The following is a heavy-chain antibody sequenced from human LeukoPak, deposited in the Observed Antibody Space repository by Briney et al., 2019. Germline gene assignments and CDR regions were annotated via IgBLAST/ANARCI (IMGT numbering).Heavy chain of an antibody. J-gene: IGHJ4*02. CDR1: GFTFSSYA. CDR3: AKASVYGDYEY. V-gene: IGHV3-23*01. Sequence: GGTLRLSCAASGFTFSSYAMSWVRQAPGKGLEWVSAISGSGGSTYYADSVKGRFTISRDNSKNTLYLQMNSLRAEDTAVYYCAKASVYGDYEYWGQGTLVTVSS. CDR2: ISGSGGST. D-gene: IGHD4-17*01.